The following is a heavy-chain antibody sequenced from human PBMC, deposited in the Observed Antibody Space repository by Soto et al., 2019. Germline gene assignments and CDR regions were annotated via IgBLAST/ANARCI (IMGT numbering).Heavy chain of an antibody. CDR1: GFTFSSYG. CDR3: ARDARYSSSYYFDY. CDR2: IWYDGSNK. D-gene: IGHD6-6*01. V-gene: IGHV3-33*08. J-gene: IGHJ4*02. Sequence: GVLRLSCAASGFTFSSYGMHWVRQAPGKGLEWVAVIWYDGSNKYYADSVKGRFTISRDNSKNTLYLQMNSLRAEDTAVYYCARDARYSSSYYFDYWGQGTLVTVSS.